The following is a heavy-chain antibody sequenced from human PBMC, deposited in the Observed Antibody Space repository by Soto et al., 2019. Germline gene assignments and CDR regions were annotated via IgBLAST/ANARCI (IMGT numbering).Heavy chain of an antibody. CDR3: AKGRGHNWNFDY. D-gene: IGHD1-20*01. J-gene: IGHJ4*02. CDR1: GFTFSSYA. CDR2: ISGSGGTA. Sequence: EVQLLESGGGSVQPGGSLRLSCAASGFTFSSYAMHWVRRPPGKGLEWVSSISGSGGTAYYADSVKGRFSISIDSLVNTLYLPMNSLRAEDTAVYYCAKGRGHNWNFDYWGQGTLVTVSP. V-gene: IGHV3-23*01.